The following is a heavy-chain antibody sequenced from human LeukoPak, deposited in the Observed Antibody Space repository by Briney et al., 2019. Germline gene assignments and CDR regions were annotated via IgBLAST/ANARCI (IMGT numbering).Heavy chain of an antibody. D-gene: IGHD5/OR15-5a*01. CDR1: GFTLSGYY. CDR2: IKPDTGAT. J-gene: IGHJ4*02. Sequence: ASVTVSCKPSGFTLSGYYMYWVRQAPGQGLEWMGWIKPDTGATRYAQRWRGRVTMTSDTSISTLYLELTSLTSDDTAVYYCARDGVSMMPEFDLWGQGTLVTVSS. CDR3: ARDGVSMMPEFDL. V-gene: IGHV1-2*02.